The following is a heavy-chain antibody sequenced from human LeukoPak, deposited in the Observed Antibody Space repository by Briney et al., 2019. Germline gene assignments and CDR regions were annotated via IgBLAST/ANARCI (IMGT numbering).Heavy chain of an antibody. D-gene: IGHD3-10*01. CDR3: ARARYYSDAGSYFIDQ. J-gene: IGHJ5*02. V-gene: IGHV4-59*11. CDR1: GGSISGHY. CDR2: VFSTGSP. Sequence: PSETLSLTCTVSGGSISGHYWSWIRQSPEKGLESIAYVFSTGSPNYNPSLESRGTISVDTSKNQISLTLISVTAADTALYYCARARYYSDAGSYFIDQWGQGTPVTVPS.